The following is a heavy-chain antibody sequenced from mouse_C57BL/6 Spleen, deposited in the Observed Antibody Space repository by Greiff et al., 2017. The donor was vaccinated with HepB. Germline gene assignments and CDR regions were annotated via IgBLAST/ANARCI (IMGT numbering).Heavy chain of an antibody. CDR1: GYTFTSYG. CDR3: ARAGVTTVVEAY. D-gene: IGHD1-1*01. CDR2: IYPRSGNT. Sequence: VMLVESGAELARPGASVKLSCKASGYTFTSYGISWVKQRTGQGLEWIGEIYPRSGNTYYNEKFKGKATLTADKSPSTAYMELRSLTSEDSAVYFCARAGVTTVVEAYWGQGTTLTVSS. V-gene: IGHV1-81*01. J-gene: IGHJ2*01.